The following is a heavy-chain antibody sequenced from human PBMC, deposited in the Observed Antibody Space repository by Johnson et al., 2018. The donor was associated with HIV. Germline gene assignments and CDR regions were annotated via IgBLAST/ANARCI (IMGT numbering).Heavy chain of an antibody. V-gene: IGHV3-20*04. CDR3: TRAFVSGVYSSSWYLGLGPFYI. J-gene: IGHJ3*02. Sequence: EVQLVESGGGLVQPGGSLRLSCAASGFTFNDYGMSWVRQVPGKGLEWVSGINWNGGSTSYVDSVKGRFTISRDNTNNSLFLQMNSLRVEDTALSYCTRAFVSGVYSSSWYLGLGPFYIRGQGTMVTVSS. D-gene: IGHD6-13*01. CDR1: GFTFNDYG. CDR2: INWNGGST.